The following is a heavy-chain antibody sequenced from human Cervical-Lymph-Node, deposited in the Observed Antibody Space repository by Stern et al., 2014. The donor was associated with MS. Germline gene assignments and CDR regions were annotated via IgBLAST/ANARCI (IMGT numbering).Heavy chain of an antibody. V-gene: IGHV3-30*18. Sequence: VQLVESGGGVVQPGRSLRLSCAASGFTFSSYGMHWVRQAPGKGLEWVAVISYDGSNKYYADSVKGRFTISRDNSKNTLYLQMNSLRAEDTAVYYCAKDKVGYYDSSGPFDYWGQGTLVTVSS. J-gene: IGHJ4*02. CDR3: AKDKVGYYDSSGPFDY. D-gene: IGHD3-22*01. CDR1: GFTFSSYG. CDR2: ISYDGSNK.